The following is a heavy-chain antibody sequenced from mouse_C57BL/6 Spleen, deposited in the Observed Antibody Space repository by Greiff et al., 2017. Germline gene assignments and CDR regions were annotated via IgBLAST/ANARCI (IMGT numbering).Heavy chain of an antibody. Sequence: VQLQQPGAELVKPGASVKMSCTASGYTFTSYWITWVKQRPGQGLEWIGDIYPGSGSTNYHEKFKSKATLTVDTSSSTAYMQLSSLTSEDSAVYYCARSLTGTLAYWGQGTLVTVSA. J-gene: IGHJ3*01. CDR3: ARSLTGTLAY. CDR1: GYTFTSYW. V-gene: IGHV1-55*01. CDR2: IYPGSGST. D-gene: IGHD4-1*01.